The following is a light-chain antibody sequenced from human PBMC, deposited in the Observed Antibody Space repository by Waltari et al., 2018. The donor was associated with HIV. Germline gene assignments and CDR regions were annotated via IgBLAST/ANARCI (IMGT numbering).Light chain of an antibody. J-gene: IGLJ2*01. V-gene: IGLV2-14*03. CDR1: GAHIGDLTF. Sequence: QPALTHPPSVSGPLGPSIPPSCPHTGAHIGDLTFSPWYQHNPGKAPNLMIYDVSNRPSGVSNRSAGSNSGNTASLTISGLQAEDEADYYCSSYTISSTLVFGGVTKLTVL. CDR2: DVS. CDR3: SSYTISSTLV.